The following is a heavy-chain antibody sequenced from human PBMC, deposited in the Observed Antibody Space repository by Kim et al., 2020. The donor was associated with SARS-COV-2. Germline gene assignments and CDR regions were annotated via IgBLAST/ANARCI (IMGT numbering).Heavy chain of an antibody. V-gene: IGHV3-15*01. Sequence: KGRFTIARDDSKNTLYLQMNSLKTEDTAVYYCTTGPYCSGGSCYSDAFDIWGQGTMVTVSS. CDR3: TTGPYCSGGSCYSDAFDI. D-gene: IGHD2-15*01. J-gene: IGHJ3*02.